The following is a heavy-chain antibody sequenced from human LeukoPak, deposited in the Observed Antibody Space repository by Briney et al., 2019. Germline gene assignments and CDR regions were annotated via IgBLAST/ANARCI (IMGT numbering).Heavy chain of an antibody. CDR1: GFTFSSYS. J-gene: IGHJ3*02. CDR3: ARDFYYDSSGLEGASDI. V-gene: IGHV3-21*06. D-gene: IGHD3-22*01. Sequence: AGGSLRLSCAASGFTFSSYSMNWVRQAPGKGPEWVSSISSSSSHIYYADSVKGRFTISRDNAKNSLYLQMNSLRAEDTAVYYCARDFYYDSSGLEGASDIWGQGTMVTVSS. CDR2: ISSSSSHI.